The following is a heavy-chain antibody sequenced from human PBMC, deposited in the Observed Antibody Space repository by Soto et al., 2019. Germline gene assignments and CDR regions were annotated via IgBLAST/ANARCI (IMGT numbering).Heavy chain of an antibody. Sequence: EVQLVDSGGGLVRTGGSLRLSCAASGFTVSSNYISWVRQAPGKGLEWVSVIYADGTTYYADSVKDRFTSSRDNSKNTVSLQMSSLRAEDTAVYYCAVDIEVTGMGHYYFDYWGQGALVTVSS. CDR2: IYADGTT. J-gene: IGHJ4*02. V-gene: IGHV3-66*01. CDR3: AVDIEVTGMGHYYFDY. CDR1: GFTVSSNY. D-gene: IGHD2-15*01.